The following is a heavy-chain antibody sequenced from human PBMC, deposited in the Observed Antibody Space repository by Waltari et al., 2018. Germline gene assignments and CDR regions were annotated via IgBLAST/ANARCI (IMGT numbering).Heavy chain of an antibody. D-gene: IGHD3-22*01. J-gene: IGHJ4*02. CDR2: INHMGST. CDR3: ARVGNYYDSSGLDY. CDR1: GGSFSGYY. Sequence: QVQLQQWGAGLLKPSETLSLTCAVYGGSFSGYYWGWIRQPPGKGLEWIGEINHMGSTNYNPSLKSRVTISVDTSKNQFSLKLSSVTAADTAVYYCARVGNYYDSSGLDYWGQGTLVTVSS. V-gene: IGHV4-34*01.